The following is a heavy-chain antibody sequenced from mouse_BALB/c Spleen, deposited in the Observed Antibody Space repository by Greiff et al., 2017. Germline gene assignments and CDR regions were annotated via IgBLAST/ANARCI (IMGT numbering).Heavy chain of an antibody. Sequence: EVKLMESGGGLVQPGGSRKLSCAASGFTFSSFGMHWVRQAPEKGLEWVAYISSGSSTIYYADTVKGRFTISRDNPKNTLFLQMTSLRSEDTAMYYCARVDRYDPWFAYWGQGTLVTVSA. J-gene: IGHJ3*01. CDR1: GFTFSSFG. D-gene: IGHD2-14*01. V-gene: IGHV5-17*02. CDR2: ISSGSSTI. CDR3: ARVDRYDPWFAY.